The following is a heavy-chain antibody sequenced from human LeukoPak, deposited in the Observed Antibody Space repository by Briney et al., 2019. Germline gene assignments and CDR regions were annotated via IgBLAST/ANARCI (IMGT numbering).Heavy chain of an antibody. CDR1: GFTFSSYA. D-gene: IGHD5-18*01. CDR2: ISGSGGST. V-gene: IGHV3-23*01. Sequence: PGGSLRPSCAASGFTFSSYAMSWVRQAPGKGLEWVSAISGSGGSTYYADSVKGRFTISRDNSKNTLYLQMNSLRAEDTAVYYCAKETKKGKTWIQLWTYFDYWGQGTLVTVSS. J-gene: IGHJ4*02. CDR3: AKETKKGKTWIQLWTYFDY.